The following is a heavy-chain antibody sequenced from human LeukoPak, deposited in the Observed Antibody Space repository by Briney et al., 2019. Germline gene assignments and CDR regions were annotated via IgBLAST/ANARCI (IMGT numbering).Heavy chain of an antibody. CDR1: GGSISSSNW. CDR3: ARGNGYSSRPFDY. J-gene: IGHJ4*02. Sequence: SETLSLTCAVSGGSISSSNWWSWVRQPPGKGLEWIGEIYHSGSTNYNPSLKSRVTISVDKSKNQSSLKLSSVTAADTAVYYCARGNGYSSRPFDYWGQGTLVTVSS. D-gene: IGHD6-13*01. CDR2: IYHSGST. V-gene: IGHV4-4*02.